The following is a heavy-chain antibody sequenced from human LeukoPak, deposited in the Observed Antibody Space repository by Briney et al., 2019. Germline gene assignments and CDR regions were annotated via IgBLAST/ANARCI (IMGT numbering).Heavy chain of an antibody. CDR1: GGTFSSYA. V-gene: IGHV1-69*05. CDR2: IIPIFGTA. J-gene: IGHJ5*02. CDR3: ARVHVELENWFDP. Sequence: ASVKVSCTASGGTFSSYAISWVRQAPGQGLEWMGGIIPIFGTANYAQKFQGRVTITTDESTSTAYMELSSLRSEDTAVYYCARVHVELENWFDPWGQEPWSPSPQ. D-gene: IGHD1-1*01.